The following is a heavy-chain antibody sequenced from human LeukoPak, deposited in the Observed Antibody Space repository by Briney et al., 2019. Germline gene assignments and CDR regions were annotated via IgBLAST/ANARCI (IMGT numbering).Heavy chain of an antibody. D-gene: IGHD5-24*01. V-gene: IGHV1-69*06. CDR2: IILIFGTA. CDR1: VGTFSSYA. Sequence: SVKVSCKASVGTFSSYAISWVRQAPGQGLEWMGGIILIFGTANYAQKFQGRVTITADKSTSTAYMELSSLRSEDTAVYYCASPRDGYNYRLGNYYYYMDVWGKGTTVTVSS. CDR3: ASPRDGYNYRLGNYYYYMDV. J-gene: IGHJ6*03.